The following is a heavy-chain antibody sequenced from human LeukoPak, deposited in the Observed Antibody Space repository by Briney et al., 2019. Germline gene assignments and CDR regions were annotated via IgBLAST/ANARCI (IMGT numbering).Heavy chain of an antibody. Sequence: ASVKVSCKASGGTFSSYAISWVRQAPGQGLEWMGWISAYNGNTNYAQKLQGRVTMTTDTSTSTAYMELRSLRSDDTAVYYCARGIAARPNYYYYYMDVWGKGTTVTVSS. D-gene: IGHD6-6*01. J-gene: IGHJ6*03. CDR1: GGTFSSYA. CDR3: ARGIAARPNYYYYYMDV. V-gene: IGHV1-18*01. CDR2: ISAYNGNT.